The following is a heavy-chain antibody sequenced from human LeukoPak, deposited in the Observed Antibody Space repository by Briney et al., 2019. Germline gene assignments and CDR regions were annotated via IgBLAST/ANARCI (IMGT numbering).Heavy chain of an antibody. V-gene: IGHV3-30*03. Sequence: PGGSLRLSCAASGFTFSRYWMTWVRQAPGKGLEWVAVISYDGSNKYYADSVKGRFTISRDNSKNTLYLQMNSLRAEDTAVYYCAREGLQPFFDYWGQGTLVTVSS. CDR1: GFTFSRYW. D-gene: IGHD6-13*01. J-gene: IGHJ4*02. CDR3: AREGLQPFFDY. CDR2: ISYDGSNK.